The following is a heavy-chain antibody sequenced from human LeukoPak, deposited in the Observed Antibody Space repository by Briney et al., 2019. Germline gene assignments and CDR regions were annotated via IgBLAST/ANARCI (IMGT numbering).Heavy chain of an antibody. J-gene: IGHJ4*02. CDR1: GFTFSSYA. D-gene: IGHD3-10*01. V-gene: IGHV3-23*01. CDR2: ISGSGGST. Sequence: PGGSLRLSCAASGFTFSSYAMSWVRQAPGKGPEWVSAISGSGGSTYYADSVKGRFTISRDNSKNTLYLQMNSLRAEDTAVYYCARHGSGTYYFDYWGRGTLVTVSS. CDR3: ARHGSGTYYFDY.